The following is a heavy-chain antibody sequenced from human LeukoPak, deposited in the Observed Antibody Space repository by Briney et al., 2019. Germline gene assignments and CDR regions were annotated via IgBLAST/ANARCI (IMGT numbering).Heavy chain of an antibody. CDR3: ARSSGSYFSFDI. Sequence: ASVKVSCKASGYTFTGYYMHWVRQAPGQGLEWMGWINPNSGGTNYAQKFQGWVTVTRDTSISTAYMELSRLRSDDTAVYYCARSSGSYFSFDIWGQGTMVTVSS. V-gene: IGHV1-2*04. CDR1: GYTFTGYY. CDR2: INPNSGGT. J-gene: IGHJ3*02. D-gene: IGHD1-26*01.